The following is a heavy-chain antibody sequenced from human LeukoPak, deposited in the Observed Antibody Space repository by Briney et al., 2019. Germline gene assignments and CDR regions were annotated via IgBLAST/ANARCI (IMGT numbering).Heavy chain of an antibody. J-gene: IGHJ4*02. Sequence: SETLSLTCAVYGGSFSGYYWSWIRQPPGKGLEWIGEINHSGSTNYNPSLKSRVTISVDTSKNQFSLKLSSVTAADTAVYYCARGRLFYSSSSCFDYWGQGTLVTVSS. D-gene: IGHD6-6*01. CDR2: INHSGST. CDR3: ARGRLFYSSSSCFDY. V-gene: IGHV4-34*01. CDR1: GGSFSGYY.